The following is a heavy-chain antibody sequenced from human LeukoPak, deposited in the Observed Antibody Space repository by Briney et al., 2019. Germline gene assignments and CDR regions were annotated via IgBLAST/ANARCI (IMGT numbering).Heavy chain of an antibody. J-gene: IGHJ5*02. V-gene: IGHV1-58*02. CDR3: SAVPYGPEGGNWFDR. CDR2: IVVASGNT. D-gene: IGHD4-17*01. CDR1: GCSFISCA. Sequence: SVKVSCKASGCSFISCAMLGVRQARRQHLEGIGWIVVASGNTNYANTSLERVTITRDNYTSTAYMELSSLRTEATAAYYRSAVPYGPEGGNWFDRWGQGTLVTVSS.